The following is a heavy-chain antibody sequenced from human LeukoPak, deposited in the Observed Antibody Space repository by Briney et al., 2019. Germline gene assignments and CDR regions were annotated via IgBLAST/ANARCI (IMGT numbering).Heavy chain of an antibody. CDR3: ARGHGSGTYYNVWVDP. D-gene: IGHD3-10*01. Sequence: SVKVSCKASGGTFSSYAISWVRQAPGQGLEWMGGIIPIFGTANYAQKFQGRVTITTDESTSTAYMELSSLRSEDTAVYYCARGHGSGTYYNVWVDPWGQGTLVTVSS. V-gene: IGHV1-69*05. CDR2: IIPIFGTA. J-gene: IGHJ5*02. CDR1: GGTFSSYA.